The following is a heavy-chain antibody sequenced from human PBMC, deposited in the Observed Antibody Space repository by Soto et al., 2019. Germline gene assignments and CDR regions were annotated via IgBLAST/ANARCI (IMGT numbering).Heavy chain of an antibody. Sequence: QVQIQQWGAGLLRPSETLSLTCGASRGSFSAYYWTWIRQPPGKGLEWIAEINHRGDTTYNPSLRSRVTISVDTSRNHFFLRLNSVTVADTAIYYCASNTVTPVDAMDVWGQGTTVTVS. J-gene: IGHJ6*02. V-gene: IGHV4-34*02. CDR2: INHRGDT. CDR1: RGSFSAYY. D-gene: IGHD4-17*01. CDR3: ASNTVTPVDAMDV.